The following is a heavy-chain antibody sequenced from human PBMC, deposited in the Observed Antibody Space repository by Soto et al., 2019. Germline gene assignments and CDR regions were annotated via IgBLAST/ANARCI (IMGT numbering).Heavy chain of an antibody. Sequence: QVQLQESGPGLVKPSEPLSLTCTVSGASISSSYWSVIRQPPGKGREWMGYIYYSGSTNYNPSLKSRVTTAVDTSKKQFSRKRSSVTAAATAVYYCAGRYGTAVDDWGQCTQFTVAS. CDR1: GASISSSY. D-gene: IGHD1-7*01. V-gene: IGHV4-59*01. J-gene: IGHJ4*02. CDR2: IYYSGST. CDR3: AGRYGTAVDD.